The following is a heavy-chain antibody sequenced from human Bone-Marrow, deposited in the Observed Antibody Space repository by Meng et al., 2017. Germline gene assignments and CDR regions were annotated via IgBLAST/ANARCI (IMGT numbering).Heavy chain of an antibody. CDR3: AIKEASCGGDCAPRMAFDI. J-gene: IGHJ3*02. CDR2: IIPIFGTA. V-gene: IGHV1-69*13. CDR1: GGTFSSYA. D-gene: IGHD2-21*02. Sequence: SVKVSCKASGGTFSSYAISWVRQAPGQGLEWMGGIIPIFGTANYAQKFQGRVTITADESTSTAYMELSSLRSEDTAVYYCAIKEASCGGDCAPRMAFDIWGQGTMVTVSS.